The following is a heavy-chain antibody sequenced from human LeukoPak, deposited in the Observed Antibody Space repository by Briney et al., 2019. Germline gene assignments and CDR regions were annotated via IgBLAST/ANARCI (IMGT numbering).Heavy chain of an antibody. CDR2: IYTSGST. D-gene: IGHD3-16*01. CDR3: ARASLTPYYGGTYYYYMDV. Sequence: SETLSLTCTVSGGSISSYYWSWIRQPAGKGLEWIVRIYTSGSTNYNPSLKSRVTMSVDTSKNQFSLKLSSVTAADTAVYYCARASLTPYYGGTYYYYMDVWGKGTTVTVSS. V-gene: IGHV4-4*07. CDR1: GGSISSYY. J-gene: IGHJ6*03.